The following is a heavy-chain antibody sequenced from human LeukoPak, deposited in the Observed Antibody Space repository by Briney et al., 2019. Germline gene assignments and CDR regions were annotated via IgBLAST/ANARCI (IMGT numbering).Heavy chain of an antibody. CDR1: GGSFSGYY. V-gene: IGHV4-34*01. D-gene: IGHD3-22*01. Sequence: PSETLSLTCAVYGGSFSGYYWSWIRQPPGKGLEWIGEINHSGSTNYNPSLKSRVTISVDTSKNQFSLKLSSVTAADTAVYYCARGLVYDSRKSLAGDLDYWGQGTLVTVSS. CDR3: ARGLVYDSRKSLAGDLDY. J-gene: IGHJ4*02. CDR2: INHSGST.